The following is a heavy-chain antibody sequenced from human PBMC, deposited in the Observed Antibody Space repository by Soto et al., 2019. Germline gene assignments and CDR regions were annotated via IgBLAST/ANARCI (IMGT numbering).Heavy chain of an antibody. Sequence: SETLSLTCTVSGVPISTDDYYWSWIRQPPGKGLEWIGYIYYSGSTNYNPSLKSRVTISLDTSKNQFSLNLSSVTAADTAVYYCARVWVERITIFGVVPTQRYYFDYWGQGTLVTVSS. J-gene: IGHJ4*02. CDR1: GVPISTDDYY. CDR3: ARVWVERITIFGVVPTQRYYFDY. D-gene: IGHD3-3*01. CDR2: IYYSGST. V-gene: IGHV4-61*08.